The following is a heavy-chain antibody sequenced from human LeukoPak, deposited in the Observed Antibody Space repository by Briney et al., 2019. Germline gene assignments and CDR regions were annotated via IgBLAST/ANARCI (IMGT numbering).Heavy chain of an antibody. V-gene: IGHV4-59*01. CDR1: GGSISSYY. CDR3: ARLVAVAGTNAFDI. CDR2: IYYSGST. D-gene: IGHD6-19*01. Sequence: SETLSLTCTVSGGSISSYYWSWIRQPPGKGLEWIGYIYYSGSTNYNPSLKSRVTISVDTSKNQFSLKLSSVTAADTAVYYCARLVAVAGTNAFDIWGQGTKVTVSS. J-gene: IGHJ3*02.